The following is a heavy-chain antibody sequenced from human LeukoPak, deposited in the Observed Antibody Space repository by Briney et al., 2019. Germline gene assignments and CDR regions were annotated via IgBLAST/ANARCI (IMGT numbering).Heavy chain of an antibody. J-gene: IGHJ6*02. CDR3: ARVNFNYDYGMDV. Sequence: PGGSLRLSCAASGFTFSSYGMHWVRQAPGKGLEWVAVIWYDGSNKYYADSVKGRFTISRDNSKNTLYLQMNSLRAEDTAVYYCARVNFNYDYGMDVWGQGTTVTVSS. V-gene: IGHV3-33*01. CDR2: IWYDGSNK. D-gene: IGHD1-7*01. CDR1: GFTFSSYG.